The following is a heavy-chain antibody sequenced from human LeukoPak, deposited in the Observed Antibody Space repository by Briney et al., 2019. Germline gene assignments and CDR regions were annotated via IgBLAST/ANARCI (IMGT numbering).Heavy chain of an antibody. V-gene: IGHV6-1*01. J-gene: IGHJ5*02. D-gene: IGHD2-21*02. CDR1: GDSVSSNRVA. CDR2: SYYRSRWYK. CDR3: ARGVGSALGDWFDP. Sequence: SQSLSLTCAISGDSVSSNRVAWNWIRQSPSRGLESLGRSYYRSRWYKEYAASVKSRITINADTSENQFSLQLNSVTPEDTAVYYCARGVGSALGDWFDPWGQGTLVTVSS.